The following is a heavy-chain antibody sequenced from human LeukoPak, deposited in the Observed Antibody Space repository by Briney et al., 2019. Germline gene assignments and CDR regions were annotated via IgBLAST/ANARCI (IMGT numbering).Heavy chain of an antibody. V-gene: IGHV3-48*02. CDR3: ARDVRWLRFVFDY. CDR1: GFXFSDYS. J-gene: IGHJ4*02. CDR2: ISSSSSTV. D-gene: IGHD5-12*01. Sequence: GGSLRLSCAASGFXFSDYSINWVRQAPGKGLESVSYISSSSSTVYYADSVKGRFTISRDNAKNSLYLQMNSLRDEDTAVYYCARDVRWLRFVFDYWGQGIPVTVSS.